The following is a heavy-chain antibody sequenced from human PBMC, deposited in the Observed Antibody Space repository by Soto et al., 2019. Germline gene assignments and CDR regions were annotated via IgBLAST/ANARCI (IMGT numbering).Heavy chain of an antibody. CDR3: ARDWGAGYYDSSGYYSYYGMDV. D-gene: IGHD3-22*01. CDR1: GFTFSSYA. CDR2: ISYDGSNK. J-gene: IGHJ6*02. V-gene: IGHV3-30-3*01. Sequence: AGGSLRLSCAASGFTFSSYAMHWVRQAPGKGLEWVAVISYDGSNKYYADSVKGRFTISRDNSKNTLYLQMNSLRAEDTAVYYCARDWGAGYYDSSGYYSYYGMDVWGQGTTVTVSS.